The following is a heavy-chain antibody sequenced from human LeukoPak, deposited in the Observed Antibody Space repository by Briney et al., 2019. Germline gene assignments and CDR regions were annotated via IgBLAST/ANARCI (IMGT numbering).Heavy chain of an antibody. J-gene: IGHJ5*02. CDR3: ARRSSGWYLWFDP. D-gene: IGHD6-19*01. Sequence: PSETLSLTCTVSGGSISSYYWSWIRQPPGKGLEWIGYIYYSGSTNYNPSLKSRVTISVDTSKNQFSLKLSSVTAADTAVYYCARRSSGWYLWFDPWGQGTLVTVSS. V-gene: IGHV4-59*08. CDR1: GGSISSYY. CDR2: IYYSGST.